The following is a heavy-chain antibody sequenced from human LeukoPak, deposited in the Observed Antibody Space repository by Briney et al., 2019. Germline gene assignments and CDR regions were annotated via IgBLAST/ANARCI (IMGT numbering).Heavy chain of an antibody. CDR1: GGSISSSSYY. V-gene: IGHV4-39*07. CDR2: IYYSGST. CDR3: ARGGDYGDYLWFDP. J-gene: IGHJ5*02. D-gene: IGHD4-17*01. Sequence: LSETLSLTCTVSGGSISSSSYYWGWIRQPPGKGLEWIGSIYYSGSTHYNPSLKSRVTISVDTPKNQFSLKVSSVTAADTAVYYCARGGDYGDYLWFDPWGQGTLVTVSS.